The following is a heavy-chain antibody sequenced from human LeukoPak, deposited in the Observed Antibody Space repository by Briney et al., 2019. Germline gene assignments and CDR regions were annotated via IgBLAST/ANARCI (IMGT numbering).Heavy chain of an antibody. V-gene: IGHV4-59*01. D-gene: IGHD6-13*01. CDR1: GGSISSYY. CDR3: VRVFIAARDRKPYYYYMDV. Sequence: SETLSLTCTVSGGSISSYYWSWIRQPPGKGLEWMGYIYYSGSTNYNPSLKSRVTISVDTSKNQFYLKLSSVTAADTAVYYCVRVFIAARDRKPYYYYMDVWGKGTTVAVSS. CDR2: IYYSGST. J-gene: IGHJ6*03.